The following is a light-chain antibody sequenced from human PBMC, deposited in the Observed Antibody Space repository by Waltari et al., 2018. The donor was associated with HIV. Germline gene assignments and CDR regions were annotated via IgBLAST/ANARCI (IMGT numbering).Light chain of an antibody. J-gene: IGKJ5*01. V-gene: IGKV3D-20*01. Sequence: EILLTQSQVPLSFPPGETATPPCGPRQGVPTQFLPRYQLRPGLAPRLIIYDISYRATGIPARFSGSGSGTDFTLTISGLEPEDFGLYFCQHFGGSPPVTFGRGTRLEI. CDR1: QGVPTQF. CDR2: DIS. CDR3: QHFGGSPPVT.